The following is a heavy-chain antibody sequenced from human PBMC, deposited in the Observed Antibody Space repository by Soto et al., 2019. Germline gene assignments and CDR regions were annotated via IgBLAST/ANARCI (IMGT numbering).Heavy chain of an antibody. CDR2: IIPILGIA. CDR1: GGTFSSYT. Sequence: SVKVSCKASGGTFSSYTISWVRQAPGQGLEWMGRIIPILGIANYAQKFQGRVTITADKSTSTAYMELSSLRFEDTAVYYCARGYSGYGRYDYWGQGTLVTVSS. V-gene: IGHV1-69*02. J-gene: IGHJ4*02. D-gene: IGHD5-12*01. CDR3: ARGYSGYGRYDY.